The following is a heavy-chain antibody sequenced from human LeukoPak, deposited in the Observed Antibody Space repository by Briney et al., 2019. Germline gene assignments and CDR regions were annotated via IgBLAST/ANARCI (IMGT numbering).Heavy chain of an antibody. V-gene: IGHV3-11*01. D-gene: IGHD3-16*02. J-gene: IGHJ6*02. CDR3: ARDDRGRNYYYYGMDV. CDR1: GFTFSDYY. Sequence: GGSLRLSCAASGFTFSDYYMSWIRQAPGKGLEWVSYISSSGSTIYYADSVKGRFTISRDNARNSLYLQMNSLRAEDTAVYYCARDDRGRNYYYYGMDVWGQGTTVTVSS. CDR2: ISSSGSTI.